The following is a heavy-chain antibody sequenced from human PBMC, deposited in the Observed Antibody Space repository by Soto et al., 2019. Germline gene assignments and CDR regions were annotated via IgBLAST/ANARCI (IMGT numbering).Heavy chain of an antibody. CDR2: IYSGGYT. CDR1: GFTVSNNY. Sequence: EVQLVESGGGLIQPGGSLRLSCAVSGFTVSNNYMSWVRQAPGKGLEGVSVIYSGGYTAYGDSVKGRFTISRDNSKNTINLQINSRGAAARGVFYWAAQPGGGGYWGQGTLVTVSS. V-gene: IGHV3-53*01. CDR3: AAQPGGGGY. J-gene: IGHJ4*02. D-gene: IGHD2-2*01.